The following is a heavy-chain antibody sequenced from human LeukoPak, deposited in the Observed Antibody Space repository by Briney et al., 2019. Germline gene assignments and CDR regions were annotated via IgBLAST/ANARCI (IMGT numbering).Heavy chain of an antibody. J-gene: IGHJ5*02. V-gene: IGHV1-2*04. CDR1: GYTFTGYY. D-gene: IGHD2-15*01. CDR3: ARALCSGGSCYSGWFDP. Sequence: ASVKVSCKASGYTFTGYYMHWVRQAPGQGLEWMGWINPNSGGTNYAQKFQGWVTMTRDTSISTAYMELSRLRSDDTAVYYCARALCSGGSCYSGWFDPWGQGTLVTVSS. CDR2: INPNSGGT.